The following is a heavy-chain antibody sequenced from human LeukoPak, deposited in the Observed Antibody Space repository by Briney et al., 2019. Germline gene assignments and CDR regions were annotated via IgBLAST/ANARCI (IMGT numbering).Heavy chain of an antibody. Sequence: PGGSLRLSCAASGFTFSNYSMSWVRQAPGKGLEWVSTMSGTGGTTYYADSVKARFTISRDNSKTALFLQFNSLRAEDTAVYYCAKGRGTTVTAAANYWGQGTLVTVSS. CDR2: MSGTGGTT. J-gene: IGHJ4*02. D-gene: IGHD4-17*01. CDR3: AKGRGTTVTAAANY. CDR1: GFTFSNYS. V-gene: IGHV3-23*01.